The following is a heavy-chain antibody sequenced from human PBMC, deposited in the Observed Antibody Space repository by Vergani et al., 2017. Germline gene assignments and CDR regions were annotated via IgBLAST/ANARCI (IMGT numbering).Heavy chain of an antibody. CDR3: ARSQGDYWYFDL. CDR2: IHNKGKT. J-gene: IGHJ2*01. D-gene: IGHD2-21*01. Sequence: QVQLQESGPGLVEPSETLSLTCSVSGYSIGSGFYWAWIRQSPGEGLQWLTSIHNKGKTYHNPSLKSRVSVSLDTSKNRFSLTLTSVTATDTAVYYCARSQGDYWYFDLWGPGSLVTVSS. V-gene: IGHV4-38-2*01. CDR1: GYSIGSGFY.